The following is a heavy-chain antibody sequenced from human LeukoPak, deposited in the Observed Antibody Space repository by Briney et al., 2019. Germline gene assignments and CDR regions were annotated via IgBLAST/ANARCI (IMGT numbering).Heavy chain of an antibody. V-gene: IGHV3-11*06. CDR3: ARVGCSGGACYSQFYYGMDV. J-gene: IGHJ6*02. CDR1: GFSFSDYY. D-gene: IGHD2-15*01. Sequence: PGGSLRLSCAASGFSFSDYYMSWIRQAPGKGLEWLSYITNSRSYTEYADSVKGRFTISRDTAKISLYLQMNSLRDEDTAVYYCARVGCSGGACYSQFYYGMDVWGQGTTVTVSS. CDR2: ITNSRSYT.